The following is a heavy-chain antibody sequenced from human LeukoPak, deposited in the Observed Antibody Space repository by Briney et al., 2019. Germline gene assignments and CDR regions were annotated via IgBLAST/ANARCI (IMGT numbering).Heavy chain of an antibody. CDR1: GGSISSYY. J-gene: IGHJ5*02. CDR2: IYYSGST. CDR3: ARQDYGDYWFDP. V-gene: IGHV4-59*08. D-gene: IGHD4-17*01. Sequence: PSEPLSLTCTVSGGSISSYYWSWIRQPPGKGLEGIGYIYYSGSTNYNPSLKSRVTISVDTSKNQFSLKLSSVTAADTAVYYCARQDYGDYWFDPWGQGTLVTVSS.